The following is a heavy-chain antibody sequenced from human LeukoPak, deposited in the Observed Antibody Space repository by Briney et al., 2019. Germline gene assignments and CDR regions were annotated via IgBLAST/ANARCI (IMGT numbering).Heavy chain of an antibody. CDR3: ARESRSYDGSGFYHDY. CDR2: IYTSGST. CDR1: GGSIRNYF. Sequence: SETLSLTCSVSGGSIRNYFWSWIRQPAGKGLEWIGRIYTSGSTDYNPSLRSRVTMSVDTSRNQFSLKLTSMTAADTAVYYCARESRSYDGSGFYHDYWGQGTLVAVSS. V-gene: IGHV4-4*07. J-gene: IGHJ4*02. D-gene: IGHD3-22*01.